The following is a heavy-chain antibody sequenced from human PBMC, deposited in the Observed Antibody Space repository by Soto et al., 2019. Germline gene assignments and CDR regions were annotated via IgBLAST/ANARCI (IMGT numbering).Heavy chain of an antibody. Sequence: QLQLQESGPGLVTPSETLSLTCTVSGGSISSSSYYWGRIHQPQGQWLEWIGSTYYRGSTNYNPSLKSRVTISVDTSKDRCSLTLSSVTGADTAVSYCARRGYCSSTSCRGYYHYYGMDVWGQGTTVTDSS. CDR1: GGSISSSSYY. D-gene: IGHD2-2*01. CDR3: ARRGYCSSTSCRGYYHYYGMDV. J-gene: IGHJ6*02. CDR2: TYYRGST. V-gene: IGHV4-39*01.